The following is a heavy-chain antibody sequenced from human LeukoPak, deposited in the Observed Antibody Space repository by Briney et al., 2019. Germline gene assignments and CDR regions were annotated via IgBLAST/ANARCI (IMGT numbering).Heavy chain of an antibody. Sequence: PGGSLRLSCAASGFTFSTYSMNWVRRAPGKGLEWVSYISSTSTTIYYTDSVKGRFTISRDNAKNSLYLQMNSLRDEDTAVYYCARDRMVRGVNDAFDIWGQGTMVTVSS. CDR1: GFTFSTYS. D-gene: IGHD3-10*01. CDR3: ARDRMVRGVNDAFDI. J-gene: IGHJ3*02. CDR2: ISSTSTTI. V-gene: IGHV3-48*02.